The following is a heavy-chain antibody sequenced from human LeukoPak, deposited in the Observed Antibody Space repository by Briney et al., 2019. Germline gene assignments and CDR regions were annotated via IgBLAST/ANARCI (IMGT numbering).Heavy chain of an antibody. D-gene: IGHD2-8*01. J-gene: IGHJ3*01. CDR2: ISAGGGPT. CDR3: ANRGTKWLPPPTDAFDV. Sequence: GGPLRLSCAASGFSFSSHAMSWVRQAPGKGLQWASTISAGGGPTYYGDSVKGRFTISRDNSKNTLYLQMNSLRVDDTAIYYCANRGTKWLPPPTDAFDVWGQGTMVTVSS. CDR1: GFSFSSHA. V-gene: IGHV3-23*01.